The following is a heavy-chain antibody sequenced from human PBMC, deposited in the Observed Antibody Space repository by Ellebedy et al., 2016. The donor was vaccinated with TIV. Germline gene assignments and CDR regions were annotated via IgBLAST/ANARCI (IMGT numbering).Heavy chain of an antibody. Sequence: GESLKISXAASGFTVSSNYMSWVRQAPGKGLEWVSVIYSGGSTYYADSVKGRFTISRDNSKNTLYLQMNSLRAEDTAVYYCARGGVDSSGYYYWGQGTLVTVSS. CDR1: GFTVSSNY. J-gene: IGHJ4*02. V-gene: IGHV3-66*01. D-gene: IGHD3-22*01. CDR3: ARGGVDSSGYYY. CDR2: IYSGGST.